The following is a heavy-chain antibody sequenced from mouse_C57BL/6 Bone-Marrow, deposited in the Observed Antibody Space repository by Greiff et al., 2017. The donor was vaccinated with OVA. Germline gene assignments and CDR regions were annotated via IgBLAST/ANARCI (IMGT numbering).Heavy chain of an antibody. CDR3: TRRWFLDY. V-gene: IGHV1-15*01. Sequence: VKLMESGAELVRPGASVTLSCKASGYTFTDYEMHWVKQTPVHGLEWIGAIDPETGGTAYNQKFKGKAILTADKSSSTAYMELRSLTSEDSAVYYCTRRWFLDYWGQGTTLTVSS. CDR2: IDPETGGT. CDR1: GYTFTDYE. D-gene: IGHD2-3*01. J-gene: IGHJ2*01.